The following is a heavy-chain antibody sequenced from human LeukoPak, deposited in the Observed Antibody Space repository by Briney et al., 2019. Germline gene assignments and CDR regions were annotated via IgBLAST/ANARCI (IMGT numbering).Heavy chain of an antibody. V-gene: IGHV3-49*04. CDR1: GFTFGDHA. J-gene: IGHJ6*02. CDR2: IRSKAYRGTT. CDR3: ARGPIQLWIHNAMDV. D-gene: IGHD5-18*01. Sequence: HPGRSLRLSCTGPGFTFGDHAMSWVRQAPGKGLEWVGFIRSKAYRGTTEYAASVKGRFTISRDDSASIAYLQMNSLRTEDTAVYYCARGPIQLWIHNAMDVWGQGTTVTVSS.